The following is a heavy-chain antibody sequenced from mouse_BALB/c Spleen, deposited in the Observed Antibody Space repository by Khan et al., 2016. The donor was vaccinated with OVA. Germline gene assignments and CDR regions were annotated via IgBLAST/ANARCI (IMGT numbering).Heavy chain of an antibody. Sequence: EVQLQESGPGLVKPSQSLSLTCTVTGYSITSDYAWNWIRQFPGNKMEWMGFISYSGNTKYNPSLKSRISITRDTSKNQFFLQLNSVTTEYTATYYCARGYGGDFDYWGQGTTLTVSS. D-gene: IGHD1-1*02. V-gene: IGHV3-2*02. CDR3: ARGYGGDFDY. CDR1: GYSITSDYA. CDR2: ISYSGNT. J-gene: IGHJ2*01.